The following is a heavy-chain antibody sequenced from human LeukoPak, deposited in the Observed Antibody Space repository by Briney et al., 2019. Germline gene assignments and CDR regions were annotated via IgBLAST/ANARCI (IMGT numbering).Heavy chain of an antibody. J-gene: IGHJ4*02. D-gene: IGHD3-10*01. V-gene: IGHV4-59*01. CDR2: IYYSGST. Sequence: SETLSLTCTVSGGSISSYYWSWIRQPPGKGLEWIGYIYYSGSTNYNPSLKSRVTISVDTSKNQFSLKLSSVTAADTPVYYCARDSHRARGVFDYWGQGTLVTVSS. CDR1: GGSISSYY. CDR3: ARDSHRARGVFDY.